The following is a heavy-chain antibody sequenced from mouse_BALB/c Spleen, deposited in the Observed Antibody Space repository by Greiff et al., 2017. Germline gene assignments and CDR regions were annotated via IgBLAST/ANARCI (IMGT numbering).Heavy chain of an antibody. Sequence: EVQLQQSGPELVKPGASVKISCKASGYSFTGYFMNWVMQSHGKSLEWIGRINPYNGDTFYNQKFKGKATLTVDKSSSTAHMELRSLASEDSAVYYCARRGGTTHYFDYWGQGTTLTVSS. V-gene: IGHV1-20*02. J-gene: IGHJ2*01. D-gene: IGHD2-12*01. CDR1: GYSFTGYF. CDR3: ARRGGTTHYFDY. CDR2: INPYNGDT.